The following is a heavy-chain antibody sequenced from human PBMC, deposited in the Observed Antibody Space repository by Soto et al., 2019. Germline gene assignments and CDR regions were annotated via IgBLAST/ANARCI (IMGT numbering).Heavy chain of an antibody. D-gene: IGHD3-3*01. CDR2: INAGNGNT. J-gene: IGHJ5*02. Sequence: GALVKVSCKASGYTFTSYAMHWVRQAPGQRLEWMGWINAGNGNTKYSQKFQGRVTITRDTSASTAYMELSSLRSEDTAVYYCAKDLLYYDFWSGFDPWGQGTLVTVSS. CDR1: GYTFTSYA. CDR3: AKDLLYYDFWSGFDP. V-gene: IGHV1-3*01.